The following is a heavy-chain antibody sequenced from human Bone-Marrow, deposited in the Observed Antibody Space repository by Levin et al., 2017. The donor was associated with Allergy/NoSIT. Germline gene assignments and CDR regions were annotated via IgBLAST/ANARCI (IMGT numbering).Heavy chain of an antibody. J-gene: IGHJ4*02. V-gene: IGHV4-34*01. CDR1: GESFGGYY. CDR3: ARGLPYGSGSYYFDN. Sequence: SGGSLRLSCAVYGESFGGYYWSWVRQSPGKGLVWVGEIQHTGRTNYNPSLESRLTMSVDTSKNQFSLNLKSVTAADTAVYYCARGLPYGSGSYYFDNWGQGTLVTVSS. CDR2: IQHTGRT. D-gene: IGHD3-10*01.